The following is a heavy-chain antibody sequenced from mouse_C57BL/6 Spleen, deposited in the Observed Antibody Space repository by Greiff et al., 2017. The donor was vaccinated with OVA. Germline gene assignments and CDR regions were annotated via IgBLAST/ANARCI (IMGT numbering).Heavy chain of an antibody. V-gene: IGHV1-19*01. CDR2: INPYNGGT. Sequence: VQLQQSGPVLVKPGASVKMSCKASGYTFTDYYMNWVKQSHGKSLEWIGVINPYNGGTSYNQKFKGKATLTVDKSSSTAYMELNSLTSEDSAVYYCARGSNYYFDVWGTGTTVTVSS. CDR3: ARGSNYYFDV. CDR1: GYTFTDYY. J-gene: IGHJ1*03. D-gene: IGHD2-5*01.